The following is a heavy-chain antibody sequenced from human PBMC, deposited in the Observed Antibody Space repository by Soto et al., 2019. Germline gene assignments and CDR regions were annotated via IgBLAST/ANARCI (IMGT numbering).Heavy chain of an antibody. CDR1: GGSVSSGNYY. D-gene: IGHD5-12*01. CDR2: IYYTGSS. CDR3: ASRVEGLYSGNDRYYFDY. V-gene: IGHV4-61*01. J-gene: IGHJ4*02. Sequence: SETLSLTCTVSGGSVSSGNYYWSWIRQPPGKGLEWIGFIYYTGSSSYNPSLKSRVTISVDTSKNQFSLTLTSVTAADTAVYYCASRVEGLYSGNDRYYFDYWGQGTLVTVSS.